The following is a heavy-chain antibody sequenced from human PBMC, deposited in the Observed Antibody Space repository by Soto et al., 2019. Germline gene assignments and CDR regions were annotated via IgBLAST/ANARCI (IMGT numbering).Heavy chain of an antibody. J-gene: IGHJ5*02. V-gene: IGHV3-23*01. CDR2: ISGSGGST. CDR1: GFTFSSYA. CDR3: AKAGGSGGSENWFDP. D-gene: IGHD2-15*01. Sequence: EVQLLESGGGLVQPGGSLRLSCASSGFTFSSYAMSWVRQAPGKGLEWVSAISGSGGSTYYADSVKGRFTISRDNSKNTLYLQMNSLRAEDTAVYYCAKAGGSGGSENWFDPWGQGTLVTVSS.